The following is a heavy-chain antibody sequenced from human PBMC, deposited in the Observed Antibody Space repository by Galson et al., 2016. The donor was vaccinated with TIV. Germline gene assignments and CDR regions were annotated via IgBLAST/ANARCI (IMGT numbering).Heavy chain of an antibody. CDR3: ARISGYYDSSGHYIPRSFDY. Sequence: PALVKPTQTLTLTCTFSGFSLNTDGMCVNWIRQPPGKALEWLARIDWDDDKSYTSSLKTRLTIPKDTSKNQVVLTMTNMDPVDTATYYCARISGYYDSSGHYIPRSFDYWGQGNLVTVSS. CDR2: IDWDDDK. J-gene: IGHJ4*02. CDR1: GFSLNTDGMC. V-gene: IGHV2-70*11. D-gene: IGHD3-22*01.